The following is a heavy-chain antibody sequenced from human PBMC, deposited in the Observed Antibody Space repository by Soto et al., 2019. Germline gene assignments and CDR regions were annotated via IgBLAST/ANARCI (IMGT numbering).Heavy chain of an antibody. J-gene: IGHJ4*02. V-gene: IGHV3-30*03. Sequence: GGSLRLSCAASGFTFSNYGMYWVRQAPGKGLEWVAFISYDGSSKFYADPMKGRHTISRDNAKNSLYLQMNSLRAEDTAVYYCARDHHRYSGYDYVDYWGQGTLVTVS. D-gene: IGHD5-12*01. CDR3: ARDHHRYSGYDYVDY. CDR2: ISYDGSSK. CDR1: GFTFSNYG.